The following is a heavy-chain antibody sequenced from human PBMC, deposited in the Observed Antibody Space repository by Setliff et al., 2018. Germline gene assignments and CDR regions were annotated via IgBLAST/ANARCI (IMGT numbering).Heavy chain of an antibody. V-gene: IGHV3-7*01. J-gene: IGHJ6*02. CDR3: ARDHVYGSQYYYYYYGMDV. CDR1: GFTFSRYW. Sequence: LRLSCAASGFTFSRYWMSWVRQAPGKGLEWVANIKQDGSEKYYVDSVKGRFTTSRDNAKNSLYLQMNSLRAEDTAVYYCARDHVYGSQYYYYYYGMDVWGQGTTVTVSS. CDR2: IKQDGSEK. D-gene: IGHD3-10*01.